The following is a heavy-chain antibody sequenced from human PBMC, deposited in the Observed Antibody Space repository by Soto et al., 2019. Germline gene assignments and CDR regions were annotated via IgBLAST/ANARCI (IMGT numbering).Heavy chain of an antibody. CDR2: IYPGDSDT. Sequence: GESLKISCKGSGYSFTSYWIGWVRQMPWKGLEWMGIIYPGDSDTRYSPSFQGQVTISADKSISTAYLQWSSLKASDTAMYYCARHGATYYYDSSGYYFDYWGQGTLVTVSS. J-gene: IGHJ4*02. CDR3: ARHGATYYYDSSGYYFDY. CDR1: GYSFTSYW. D-gene: IGHD3-22*01. V-gene: IGHV5-51*01.